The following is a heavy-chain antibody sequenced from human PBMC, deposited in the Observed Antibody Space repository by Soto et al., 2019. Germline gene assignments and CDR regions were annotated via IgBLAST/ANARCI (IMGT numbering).Heavy chain of an antibody. CDR1: GDSIISSDFY. CDR3: ARRSLALRNNNCSHP. V-gene: IGHV4-39*01. CDR2: IFYLGSS. Sequence: ETLRRTCTGSGDSIISSDFYWGWVRQPRGKGLEWIGSIFYLGSSYYNPSLKSRVTMSVYTPKNQFSLRLRSVTAADTALYFCARRSLALRNNNCSHPRGHAIPIPVSS. D-gene: IGHD3-3*02. J-gene: IGHJ5*02.